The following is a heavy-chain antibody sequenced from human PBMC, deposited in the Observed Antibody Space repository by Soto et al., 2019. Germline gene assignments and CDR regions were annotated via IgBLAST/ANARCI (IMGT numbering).Heavy chain of an antibody. Sequence: QVQLVQSGAEVKKPGSSVKVSCKASGGTFSSYAISWARQAPGQGLEWMGGIIPIFGIANYAQKFQGRVTLTADESTSTAYMELSSLRSEDTAVYYCEGTQVCSGTSCPPNFYYYYGMDVWGQGTTVTVSS. D-gene: IGHD2-2*01. CDR1: GGTFSSYA. CDR3: EGTQVCSGTSCPPNFYYYYGMDV. CDR2: IIPIFGIA. V-gene: IGHV1-69*01. J-gene: IGHJ6*02.